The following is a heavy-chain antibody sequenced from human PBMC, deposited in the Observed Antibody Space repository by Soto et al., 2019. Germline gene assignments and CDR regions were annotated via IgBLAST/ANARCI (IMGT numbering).Heavy chain of an antibody. D-gene: IGHD4-17*01. CDR1: GGSISSGGYY. CDR3: ARAPTTVTTVYYYGMDV. CDR2: IYYSGST. Sequence: PSETLSLTCTVSGGSISSGGYYWSWIRQHPGKGLEWIGYIYYSGSTYYNPSLKSRVTISVDTSKNQFSLKLSSVTAADTAVYYCARAPTTVTTVYYYGMDVWGQGTTVTVSS. J-gene: IGHJ6*02. V-gene: IGHV4-31*03.